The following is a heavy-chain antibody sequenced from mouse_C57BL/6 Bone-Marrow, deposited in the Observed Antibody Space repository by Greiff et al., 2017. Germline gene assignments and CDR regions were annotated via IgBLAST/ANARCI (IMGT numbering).Heavy chain of an antibody. V-gene: IGHV5-17*01. D-gene: IGHD1-1*01. J-gene: IGHJ2*01. CDR3: ARSFITTVVATGDY. CDR1: GFTFSDYG. Sequence: EVKLMESGGGLVKPGGSLKLSCAASGFTFSDYGMHWVRQAPEKGLEWVAYISSGSSTIYYADTVKGRFTISRDNAKNTLFLQMTSLRSEDTAMYYCARSFITTVVATGDYWGQGTTLTVSS. CDR2: ISSGSSTI.